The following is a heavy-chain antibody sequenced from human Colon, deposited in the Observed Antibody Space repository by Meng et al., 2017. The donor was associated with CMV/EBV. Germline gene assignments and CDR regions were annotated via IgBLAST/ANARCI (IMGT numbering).Heavy chain of an antibody. V-gene: IGHV3-13*01. CDR2: IGTVGDT. J-gene: IGHJ4*02. CDR1: EFTFSTYD. CDR3: ARARSPTHFDY. Sequence: GGSLRLSCTASEFTFSTYDFHWVRQPTGKGLEWVSSIGTVGDTYSIGSVKGRFIISREDAKNSVYLQMNGLRDGDTGLYYCARARSPTHFDYWGQGALVTVSS.